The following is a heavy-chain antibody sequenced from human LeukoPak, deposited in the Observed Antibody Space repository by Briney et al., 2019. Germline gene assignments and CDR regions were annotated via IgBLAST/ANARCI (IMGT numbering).Heavy chain of an antibody. CDR2: MNPNSGNT. V-gene: IGHV1-8*03. J-gene: IGHJ4*02. CDR3: ARGPRYGSVYFDS. CDR1: GYTFTSYD. Sequence: ASVKVSCKASGYTFTSYDINWVRQATGQGLKCMGWMNPNSGNTGYAQKFQGRVTITRNTSISTAYMELSSLRSEDTAVYYCARGPRYGSVYFDSWGQGTLVTVSS. D-gene: IGHD4-17*01.